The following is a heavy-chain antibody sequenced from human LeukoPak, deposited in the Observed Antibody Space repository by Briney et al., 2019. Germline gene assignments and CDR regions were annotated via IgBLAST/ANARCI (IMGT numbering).Heavy chain of an antibody. J-gene: IGHJ4*02. V-gene: IGHV4-34*01. Sequence: PAETLSLPCAVYGGLFSAYYWSGMRQPPGKGRVGFIEINHYGSTNYNPSSKSRLTLSAGATRNQSFQKVSSMTAADTAVYYYARSERSGIYFDYWGQGTLVTVSS. CDR1: GGLFSAYY. CDR2: INHYGST. D-gene: IGHD6-13*01. CDR3: ARSERSGIYFDY.